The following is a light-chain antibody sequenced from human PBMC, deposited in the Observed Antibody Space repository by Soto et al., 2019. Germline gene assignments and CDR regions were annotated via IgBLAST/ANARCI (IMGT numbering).Light chain of an antibody. Sequence: QSVLTQPPSVSGAPGQRVTSSCTGSSSNIGAGYDVHWYQQLPGTAPKLLIFRNNNRPSGVPDRFSGSKSGTSASLAITGLQAEDEADYYCQSYDSSLSAYVFATGTKVTV. V-gene: IGLV1-40*01. CDR3: QSYDSSLSAYV. CDR1: SSNIGAGYD. CDR2: RNN. J-gene: IGLJ1*01.